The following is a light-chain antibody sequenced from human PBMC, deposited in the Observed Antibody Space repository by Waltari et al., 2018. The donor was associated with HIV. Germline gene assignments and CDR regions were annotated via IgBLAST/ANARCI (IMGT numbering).Light chain of an antibody. CDR1: SLSIFF. CDR2: GQN. J-gene: IGLJ2*01. CDR3: NSRDSSGVV. Sequence: SSELTQDPAVSVALGQTVRITCQGDSLSIFFASWFQHKPGQAPVLVIYGQNNRPSGIPDRFSVSNSGNTTSLTITGAQAEDEADYYCNSRDSSGVVVGGGTKLTVL. V-gene: IGLV3-19*01.